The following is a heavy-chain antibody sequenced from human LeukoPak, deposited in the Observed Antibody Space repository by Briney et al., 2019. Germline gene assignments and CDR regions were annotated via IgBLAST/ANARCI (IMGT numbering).Heavy chain of an antibody. Sequence: ASVKVSCKASGYTFTSYGISWVRQATGQGLEWMGWISAYNGNTNYAQKLQGRVTMTTDTSTSIAYMELRSLRSDDTAVYYCARANWGSFRSFRGGAFDIWGQGTMVTVSS. CDR2: ISAYNGNT. J-gene: IGHJ3*02. CDR3: ARANWGSFRSFRGGAFDI. CDR1: GYTFTSYG. D-gene: IGHD7-27*01. V-gene: IGHV1-18*01.